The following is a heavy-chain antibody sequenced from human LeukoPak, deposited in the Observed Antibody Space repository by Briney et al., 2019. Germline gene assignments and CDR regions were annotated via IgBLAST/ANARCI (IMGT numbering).Heavy chain of an antibody. Sequence: GGSLRLSCAASGFTFSSYAMHWVRQAPGKGLEWVAVISYDGSNKYYADSVKGRFTISRDNSKNTLYLQMNSLRVEDTAVYYCASDRSGSNSFQHWGQGTLVTVSS. D-gene: IGHD3-10*01. J-gene: IGHJ1*01. V-gene: IGHV3-30-3*01. CDR1: GFTFSSYA. CDR3: ASDRSGSNSFQH. CDR2: ISYDGSNK.